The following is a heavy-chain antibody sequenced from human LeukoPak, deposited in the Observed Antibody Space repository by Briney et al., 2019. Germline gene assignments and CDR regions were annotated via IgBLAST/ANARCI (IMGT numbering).Heavy chain of an antibody. Sequence: SVKGSCNGSVYTLTRYVISAVRQAPGQELEWMGWISAFNGNTNYAQKIQGRVTLTTATSTSRAYMELRSLRSDDTAVYYCARLGTMVRGPTDYWGQGTLVTVSS. CDR1: VYTLTRYV. V-gene: IGHV1-18*01. CDR2: ISAFNGNT. J-gene: IGHJ4*02. CDR3: ARLGTMVRGPTDY. D-gene: IGHD3-10*01.